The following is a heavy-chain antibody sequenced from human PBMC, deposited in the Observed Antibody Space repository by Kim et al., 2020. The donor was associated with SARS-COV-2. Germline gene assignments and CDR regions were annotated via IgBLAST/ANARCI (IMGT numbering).Heavy chain of an antibody. CDR3: ARDYYGSGSYYDRAFDI. D-gene: IGHD3-10*01. J-gene: IGHJ3*02. Sequence: VKGRFTISRDNAKNTLYLQMNSLRAEDTAVYYCARDYYGSGSYYDRAFDIWGQGTMVTVSS. V-gene: IGHV3-74*01.